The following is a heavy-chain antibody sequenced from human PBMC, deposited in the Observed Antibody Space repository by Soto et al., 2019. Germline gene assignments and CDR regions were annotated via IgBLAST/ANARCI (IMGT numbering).Heavy chain of an antibody. CDR3: AKGFDYGDTKHIDH. CDR1: GFGFSTHA. Sequence: EVQLLESGGALVQPGGSLRLSCAASGFGFSTHALSWVRQAPGKGLEWLSSITNTGITTHYADSVKGRFTISRENSRNALHLQMNNLIVDDTAVYYCAKGFDYGDTKHIDHWGQGTLVTVSS. D-gene: IGHD4-17*01. V-gene: IGHV3-23*01. J-gene: IGHJ4*02. CDR2: ITNTGITT.